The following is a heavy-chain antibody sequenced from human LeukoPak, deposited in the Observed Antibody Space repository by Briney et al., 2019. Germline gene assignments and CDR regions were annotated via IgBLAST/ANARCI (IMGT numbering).Heavy chain of an antibody. CDR2: INHSGST. CDR3: ARISARIQLRDPFDY. CDR1: GGSLSGYY. V-gene: IGHV4-34*01. Sequence: SETLSLTCTVYGGSLSGYYWSWIRQPPGKGLEWIGEINHSGSTNYNPSLKSRVTISVDTSKNQSSLKLSSVTAADTAVYYCARISARIQLRDPFDYWGQGTLVTVSS. D-gene: IGHD5-18*01. J-gene: IGHJ4*02.